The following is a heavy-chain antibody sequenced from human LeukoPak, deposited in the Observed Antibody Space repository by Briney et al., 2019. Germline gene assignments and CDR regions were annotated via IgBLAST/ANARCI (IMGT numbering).Heavy chain of an antibody. D-gene: IGHD3-22*01. CDR2: ISYDGSNK. V-gene: IGHV3-30*18. J-gene: IGHJ1*01. CDR3: AKDLEEYYHDSSGYVGYFQH. Sequence: GGSLRLSCAASGFTFSNFGMHWVRQAPGKGLEWVAVISYDGSNKYYADSVKGRFTISRDNSKNTLFLQMNSLRAEDTAVYYCAKDLEEYYHDSSGYVGYFQHWGQGTLVTVPS. CDR1: GFTFSNFG.